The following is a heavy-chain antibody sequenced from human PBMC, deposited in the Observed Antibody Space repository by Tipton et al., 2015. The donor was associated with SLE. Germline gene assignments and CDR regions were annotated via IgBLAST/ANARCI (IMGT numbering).Heavy chain of an antibody. CDR1: GFTFSSYA. CDR2: ISHDGSNK. CDR3: ARDHRSKRDIVVLPADHYFDY. Sequence: SLRLSCAASGFTFSSYAMHWVRQAPGKGLEWVAVISHDGSNKYYADSVKGRFTISRDNSKNTLYLQMNRLRAEDTAVYYCARDHRSKRDIVVLPADHYFDYWGQGTLVTVSS. J-gene: IGHJ4*02. D-gene: IGHD2-2*01. V-gene: IGHV3-30*04.